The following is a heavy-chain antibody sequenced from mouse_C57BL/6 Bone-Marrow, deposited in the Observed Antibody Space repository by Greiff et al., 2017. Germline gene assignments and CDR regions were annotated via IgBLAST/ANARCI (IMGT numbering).Heavy chain of an antibody. CDR3: APLGGLAWFAY. Sequence: VQLQESGAELARPGASVKLSCKASGYTFTSYGISWVKQRTGQGLEWIGEIYPRSGNTYYNAKFKGKATLTADKSSSTAYMELRSLTSEDSAVYFCAPLGGLAWFAYWGQGTLVTVSA. CDR2: IYPRSGNT. D-gene: IGHD6-1*01. CDR1: GYTFTSYG. V-gene: IGHV1-81*01. J-gene: IGHJ3*01.